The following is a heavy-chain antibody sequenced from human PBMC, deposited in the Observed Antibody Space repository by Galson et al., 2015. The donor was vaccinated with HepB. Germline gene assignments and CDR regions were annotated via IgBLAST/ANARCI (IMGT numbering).Heavy chain of an antibody. CDR3: ARGRHLGITFGGVIVNPRGGSFDY. D-gene: IGHD3-16*02. V-gene: IGHV4-34*01. J-gene: IGHJ4*02. Sequence: SETLSLTCAVYGGSFSGYYWSWIRQPPGKGLEWIGEINHSGSTNYNPSLKSRVTISVDTSKNQFSLKLSSVTAADTAVYYCARGRHLGITFGGVIVNPRGGSFDYWGQGTLVTVSS. CDR1: GGSFSGYY. CDR2: INHSGST.